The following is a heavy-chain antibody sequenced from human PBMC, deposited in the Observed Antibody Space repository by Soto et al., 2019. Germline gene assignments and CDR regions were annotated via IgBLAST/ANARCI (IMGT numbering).Heavy chain of an antibody. D-gene: IGHD3-22*01. CDR3: ARDVGGSVVPHWFDP. CDR1: GHSISADY. J-gene: IGHJ5*02. V-gene: IGHV4-4*07. CDR2: VDVSGNT. Sequence: QVQLQESGPGLVKASETLSLSCTVSGHSISADYWSWIRQPAGKRLEWIGRVDVSGNTNYNPSLNSRVTRSVDTSKNQFFLKVRSVTAADTAMYFCARDVGGSVVPHWFDPWGQGALVTVSS.